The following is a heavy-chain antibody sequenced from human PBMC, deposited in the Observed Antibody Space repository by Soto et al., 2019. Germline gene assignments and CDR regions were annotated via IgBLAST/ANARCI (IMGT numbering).Heavy chain of an antibody. V-gene: IGHV4-59*01. CDR1: GCSISSYY. CDR2: IYYSGST. CDR3: ARFVVVPAALYYFDY. D-gene: IGHD2-2*01. J-gene: IGHJ4*02. Sequence: PSETLSLTCTVSGCSISSYYWIWIRQPPGKGLEWIGYIYYSGSTNYNPSLKSRVTISVGTSKNQFSLKLSSVTAADTAVYYCARFVVVPAALYYFDYWGQGTLVTVSS.